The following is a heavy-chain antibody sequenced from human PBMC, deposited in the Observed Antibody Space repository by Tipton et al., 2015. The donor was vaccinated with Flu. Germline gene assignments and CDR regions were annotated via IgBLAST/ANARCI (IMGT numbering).Heavy chain of an antibody. Sequence: GLVKPSQTLSLTCAISGASVPTNSGAWNWIRQSPSRGLEWLGRTYYRSKWYNDYAVSVKSRITINPDTSKNQLSLQLNSVTPEDTAVYFCARETGHSDNFYYYGMDVWGRGTTVTVSS. CDR3: ARETGHSDNFYYYGMDV. V-gene: IGHV6-1*01. D-gene: IGHD5-12*01. CDR1: GASVPTNSGA. CDR2: TYYRSKWYN. J-gene: IGHJ6*02.